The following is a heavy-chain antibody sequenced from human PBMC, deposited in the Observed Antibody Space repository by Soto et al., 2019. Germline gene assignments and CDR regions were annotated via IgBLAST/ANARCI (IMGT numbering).Heavy chain of an antibody. CDR2: IYSGGST. Sequence: GGSLRLSCAASGFTVSSKYMNWVRQAPGKGLEWVSVIYSGGSTYYADSVKGRFTISRDNSKNTLYLQMNSLRAEDTAVYYCAIVATTNFDYWGQGTLVTVSS. V-gene: IGHV3-66*01. CDR1: GFTVSSKY. D-gene: IGHD5-12*01. CDR3: AIVATTNFDY. J-gene: IGHJ4*02.